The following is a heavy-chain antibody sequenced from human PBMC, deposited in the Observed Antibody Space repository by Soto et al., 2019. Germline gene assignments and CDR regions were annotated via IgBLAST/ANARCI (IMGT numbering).Heavy chain of an antibody. D-gene: IGHD2-21*02. CDR3: ARDLPLYCRGDCKFDF. V-gene: IGHV3-30*03. J-gene: IGHJ4*02. CDR2: ISYDGGER. Sequence: GGSLRLSCGGSGFIFSRYGMHWVHQAPGKGLEWVTGISYDGGERFYADSVKGRFTISRDNSKNRLDLQMSSLRPEDTAVYYCARDLPLYCRGDCKFDFWGQGTLVTVSS. CDR1: GFIFSRYG.